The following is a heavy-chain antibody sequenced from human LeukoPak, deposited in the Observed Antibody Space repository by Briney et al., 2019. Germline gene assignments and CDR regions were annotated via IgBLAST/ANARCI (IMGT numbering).Heavy chain of an antibody. D-gene: IGHD6-13*01. CDR1: GFTFSDYW. V-gene: IGHV3-7*01. CDR3: KSGGAAPGSFDN. Sequence: HPGGSLRLSCAASGFTFSDYWMSWMRQAPGKGLEWVANIKYDGDEEYYVDSVKGRFTISRDNAKNSLYLQLNSLRVEDTAVYYCKSGGAAPGSFDNWGQGTLVTVSP. J-gene: IGHJ4*02. CDR2: IKYDGDEE.